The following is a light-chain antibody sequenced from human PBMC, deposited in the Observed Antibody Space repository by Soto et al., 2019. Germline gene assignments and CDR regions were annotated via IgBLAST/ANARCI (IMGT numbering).Light chain of an antibody. J-gene: IGLJ1*01. Sequence: QSVLTQPRSVSGSPGQSVTISCTGTSIDVGGYDYVSWYQQHPGKAPKLMIYDVSKRPSGVPDRFSGSKSGNTASLTISGLQAEDEADYYCCSYAGIYTYIFGTGTQLTVL. CDR2: DVS. CDR3: CSYAGIYTYI. CDR1: SIDVGGYDY. V-gene: IGLV2-11*01.